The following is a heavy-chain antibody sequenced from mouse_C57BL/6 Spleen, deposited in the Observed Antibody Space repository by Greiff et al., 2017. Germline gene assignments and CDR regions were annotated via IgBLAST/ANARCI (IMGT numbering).Heavy chain of an antibody. Sequence: VQLQQPGAELVKPGASVKLSCKASGYTFTSYWMQWVKQRPGQGLEWIGEIDPSDSYTNYNQKFKGKATLTVDTSSSTAYMQLSSLTSEDSAVYYCARRDYGSEPFDYWGQGTTLTVSS. CDR2: IDPSDSYT. J-gene: IGHJ2*01. CDR1: GYTFTSYW. V-gene: IGHV1-50*01. D-gene: IGHD1-1*01. CDR3: ARRDYGSEPFDY.